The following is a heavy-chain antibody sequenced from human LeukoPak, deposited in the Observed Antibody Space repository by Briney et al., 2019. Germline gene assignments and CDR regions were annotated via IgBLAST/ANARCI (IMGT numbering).Heavy chain of an antibody. CDR1: GGSISSSSYY. CDR2: IYYSGST. D-gene: IGHD3-22*01. CDR3: ARSRYSDSSGYVD. J-gene: IGHJ4*02. Sequence: SETLSLTCTVSGGSISSSSYYWGWIRQPPGKGLEWIGSIYYSGSTYYNPSLKSRVTISVDTSKNQFSLRLSSVTAADTAMYYCARSRYSDSSGYVDWGQGTLVTVSS. V-gene: IGHV4-39*07.